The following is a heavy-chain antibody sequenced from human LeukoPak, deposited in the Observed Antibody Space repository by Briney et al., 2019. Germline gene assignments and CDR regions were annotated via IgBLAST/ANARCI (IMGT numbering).Heavy chain of an antibody. CDR3: AREQHWGHCHF. D-gene: IGHD7-27*01. J-gene: IGHJ4*02. Sequence: SETHSPTWPLSVASMSSCCSSCVRQPPGKGLEWIGYIYYSGTNNYNPSLKSRVTISKDTSKNQFSLKLSSLTAADTDVYYCAREQHWGHCHFWGERTVITVSS. V-gene: IGHV4-59*01. CDR1: VASMSSCC. CDR2: IYYSGTN.